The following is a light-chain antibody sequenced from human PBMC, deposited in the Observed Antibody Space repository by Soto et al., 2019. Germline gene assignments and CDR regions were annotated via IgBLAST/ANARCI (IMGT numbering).Light chain of an antibody. CDR3: QQYNNWPPYT. V-gene: IGKV3-15*01. CDR1: QTISSN. CDR2: GAS. Sequence: EIVMTQSPATLSVSPGERATLSCRASQTISSNLAWYQQKPGQPPRLLIYGASTRAIGIPARFSGSGSGTEFTLTISSLQSEDFALYYCQQYNNWPPYTFGQGTKLEIK. J-gene: IGKJ2*01.